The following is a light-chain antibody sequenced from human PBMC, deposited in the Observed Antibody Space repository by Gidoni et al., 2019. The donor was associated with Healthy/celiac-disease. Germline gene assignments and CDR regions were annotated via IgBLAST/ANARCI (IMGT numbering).Light chain of an antibody. CDR3: QQRSNWPPGYT. CDR1: QSVSSY. Sequence: ELVLTQSPDTLSLSPGERATLSCRASQSVSSYLAWYQQKPGQAPRLLIYDASNRATGIPARFSGSGSGTDFTLTISSLEPEDFAVYYCQQRSNWPPGYTFGQGTKLEIK. V-gene: IGKV3-11*01. J-gene: IGKJ2*01. CDR2: DAS.